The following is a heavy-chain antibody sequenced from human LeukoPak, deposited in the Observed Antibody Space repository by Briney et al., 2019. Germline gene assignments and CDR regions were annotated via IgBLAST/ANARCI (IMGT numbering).Heavy chain of an antibody. CDR2: MYPSGST. CDR1: GGSVRSDSYY. Sequence: PSETLSLTCTVSGGSVRSDSYYWSWIRQPPGKGLEWIGYMYPSGSTHYNPSLKSRVTISVDTSKNQFSLKLSSITAADTAFYYCTASYTSGFPEIDYWGQGTLVTVSS. D-gene: IGHD6-19*01. V-gene: IGHV4-61*01. CDR3: TASYTSGFPEIDY. J-gene: IGHJ4*02.